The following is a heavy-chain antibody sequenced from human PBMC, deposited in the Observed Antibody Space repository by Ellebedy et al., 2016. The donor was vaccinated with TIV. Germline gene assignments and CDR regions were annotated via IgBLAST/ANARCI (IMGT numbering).Heavy chain of an antibody. J-gene: IGHJ4*02. CDR3: ATDTPGVEDFDY. CDR1: GFLFSDYY. CDR2: IGGTDNVI. Sequence: GGSLRLSXTASGFLFSDYYMGWVRQAPGKGLTWVAYIGGTDNVIHYAESVKGRFTISRDNAKNSVYLQMNSLRADDTAVYYCATDTPGVEDFDYWGQGTLVTVSS. V-gene: IGHV3-11*04. D-gene: IGHD2-15*01.